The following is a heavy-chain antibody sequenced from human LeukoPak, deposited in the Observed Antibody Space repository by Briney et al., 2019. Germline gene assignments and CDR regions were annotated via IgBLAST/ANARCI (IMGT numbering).Heavy chain of an antibody. Sequence: ASVKVSCKASGYTFTGYYMHWVRQAPGQGLEWMGWINPNSGDTKYAQKFQGRVTMTRDTSISTAYMDLIRLTSDDTAVYYCARDRDKIPVVPTTIPFFYGMDVWGQGTTVTVSS. J-gene: IGHJ6*02. V-gene: IGHV1-2*02. CDR1: GYTFTGYY. D-gene: IGHD2-2*02. CDR3: ARDRDKIPVVPTTIPFFYGMDV. CDR2: INPNSGDT.